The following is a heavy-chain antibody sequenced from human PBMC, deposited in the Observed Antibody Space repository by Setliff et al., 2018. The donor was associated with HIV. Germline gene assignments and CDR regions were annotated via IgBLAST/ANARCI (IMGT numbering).Heavy chain of an antibody. CDR1: GFTFNNYA. V-gene: IGHV3-15*07. Sequence: SCEASGFTFNNYAMYWVRQAPGKGLEWLGRIRSKTNGGTADHVAAVRGRFLISRDDSKATLFLQMDGLKVEDTAVYYCAKGIPFDVWGQGIVVTVSS. CDR2: IRSKTNGGTA. J-gene: IGHJ3*01. CDR3: AKGIPFDV.